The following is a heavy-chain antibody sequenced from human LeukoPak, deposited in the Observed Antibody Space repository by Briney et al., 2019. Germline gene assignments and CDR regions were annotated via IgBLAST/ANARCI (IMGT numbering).Heavy chain of an antibody. CDR2: MNPNSGNT. Sequence: ASVKVSCKASGYTFTSYDINWVRQATGQGLEWMGWMNPNSGNTGYAQKFQGRVTITRNTSISTAYMELSSLRSEDTAVYYCARSARFLRYYYYMDVWGKGTTVTVSS. V-gene: IGHV1-8*03. CDR1: GYTFTSYD. D-gene: IGHD6-6*01. J-gene: IGHJ6*03. CDR3: ARSARFLRYYYYMDV.